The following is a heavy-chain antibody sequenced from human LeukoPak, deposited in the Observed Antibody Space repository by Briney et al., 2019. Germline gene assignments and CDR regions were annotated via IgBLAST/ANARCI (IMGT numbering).Heavy chain of an antibody. D-gene: IGHD6-13*01. CDR2: ISSSSFKI. CDR1: EFTFVRYA. V-gene: IGHV3-48*04. CDR3: VRDPSYGSSWYYYMDV. J-gene: IGHJ6*03. Sequence: PGGSLRLSCAASEFTFVRYAMTWVRQAPGKGLEWVSYISSSSFKIGYADSVKGRFTISRDNSKNLLYLQMDSLRVEDTAVYYCVRDPSYGSSWYYYMDVWGKGTTVTVSS.